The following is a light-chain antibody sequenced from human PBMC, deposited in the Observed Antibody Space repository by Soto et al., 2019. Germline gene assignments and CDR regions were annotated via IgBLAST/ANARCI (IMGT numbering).Light chain of an antibody. CDR3: NSYTSSTTWV. V-gene: IGLV1-47*01. CDR2: EVR. CDR1: NSNIGSNH. Sequence: QSVLTQPPSASGTPGQRVTISCSGGNSNIGSNHVYWYQQIPGTAPKLMIYEVRNRPSGVSSRFSGSKSGNTASLTISGLQAEDEAEYYCNSYTSSTTWVFGGGTKVTVL. J-gene: IGLJ3*02.